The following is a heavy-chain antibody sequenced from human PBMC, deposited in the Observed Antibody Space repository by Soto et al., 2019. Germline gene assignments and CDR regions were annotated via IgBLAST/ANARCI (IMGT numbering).Heavy chain of an antibody. J-gene: IGHJ4*02. CDR1: GFSFSSYG. V-gene: IGHV3-33*01. Sequence: PGGSLRLSCAASGFSFSSYGLHWVRQAPGKGLEWVAVIWYDGSNKYYADSVKGRFAISRDNAKNTLYLQMNSLRDEDTAVYYCASGLDSSSTGEFAYWGQGT. CDR2: IWYDGSNK. CDR3: ASGLDSSSTGEFAY. D-gene: IGHD6-19*01.